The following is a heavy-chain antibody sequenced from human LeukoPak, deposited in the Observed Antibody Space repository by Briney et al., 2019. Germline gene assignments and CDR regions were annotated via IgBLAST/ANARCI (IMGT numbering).Heavy chain of an antibody. D-gene: IGHD2/OR15-2a*01. Sequence: PGGSLRLSCAASGFTFSSYAMSWVRQAPGRGLGWVSSISADSTTTDYADSVKGRFTISRDNSKNTLYLQVNSLRVEDTAIYYCAKDGRSTTPGYWGQGTLVTVSS. CDR1: GFTFSSYA. V-gene: IGHV3-23*01. J-gene: IGHJ4*02. CDR2: ISADSTTT. CDR3: AKDGRSTTPGY.